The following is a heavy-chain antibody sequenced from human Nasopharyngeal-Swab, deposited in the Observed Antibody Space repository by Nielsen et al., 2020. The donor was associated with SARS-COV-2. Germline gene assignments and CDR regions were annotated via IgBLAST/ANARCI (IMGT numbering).Heavy chain of an antibody. CDR2: IIPIFGTA. CDR3: ARYIVVVPAAIPGHYGMDV. D-gene: IGHD2-2*01. J-gene: IGHJ6*02. V-gene: IGHV1-69*06. Sequence: SVKVSCKASGGTFSSYAISWVRQAPGQGLEWMGGIIPIFGTANYAQKFQGRVPITADKSTSTAYMELSSLRSEDTAVYYCARYIVVVPAAIPGHYGMDVWGQGTTVTVSS. CDR1: GGTFSSYA.